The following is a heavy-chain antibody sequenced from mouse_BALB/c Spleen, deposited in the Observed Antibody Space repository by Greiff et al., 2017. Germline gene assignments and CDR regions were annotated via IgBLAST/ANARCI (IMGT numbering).Heavy chain of an antibody. D-gene: IGHD1-1*02. CDR1: GYSFTGYY. J-gene: IGHJ4*01. CDR3: ARSGYGDYDAMDY. CDR2: INPYNGAT. Sequence: EVQLQQSGPELVKPGASVKISCKASGYSFTGYYMHWVKQSHVKSLEWIGRINPYNGATSYNQNFKDKASLTVDKSSSTAYMELHSLTSEDSAVYYCARSGYGDYDAMDYWGQGTSVTVSS. V-gene: IGHV1-31*01.